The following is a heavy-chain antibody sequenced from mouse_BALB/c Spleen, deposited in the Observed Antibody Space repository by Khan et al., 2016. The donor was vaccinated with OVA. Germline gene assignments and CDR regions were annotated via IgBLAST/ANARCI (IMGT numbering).Heavy chain of an antibody. CDR3: ARNYDYDEGLAY. CDR1: GFSLPTYG. CDR2: IWSGGST. D-gene: IGHD2-4*01. J-gene: IGHJ3*01. V-gene: IGHV2-2*02. Sequence: VELVESGPGLVQPSQSLSITCTVSGFSLPTYGVHWVRQSPGKGLEWLGVIWSGGSTDYNAAFISRLSISKDNSKSQVFFKMNSLQANDTAIYYCARNYDYDEGLAYWGQGTLVTVSA.